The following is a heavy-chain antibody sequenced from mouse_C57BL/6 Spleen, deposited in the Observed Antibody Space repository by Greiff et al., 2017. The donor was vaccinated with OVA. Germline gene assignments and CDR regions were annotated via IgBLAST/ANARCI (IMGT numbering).Heavy chain of an antibody. CDR1: GYTFTDYN. CDR2: INPNNGGT. Sequence: VQLQQSGPELVKPGASVKIPCKASGYTFTDYNMDWVKQSHGKSLEWIGDINPNNGGTIYNQKFKGKATLTVDKSSSTAYMELRSLTSEDTAVYYCARGSYGNYLEAMDYWGQGTSVTVSS. D-gene: IGHD2-1*01. V-gene: IGHV1-18*01. J-gene: IGHJ4*01. CDR3: ARGSYGNYLEAMDY.